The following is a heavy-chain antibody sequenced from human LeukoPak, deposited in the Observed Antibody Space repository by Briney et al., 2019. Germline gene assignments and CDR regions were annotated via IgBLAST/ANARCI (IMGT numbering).Heavy chain of an antibody. J-gene: IGHJ5*02. CDR1: GYTLTELS. CDR2: FDPEDGET. D-gene: IGHD3-22*01. V-gene: IGHV1-24*01. CDR3: ATLGLYYDSSGYNL. Sequence: ASVKVAGKVSGYTLTELSMHWVRQAPGKGLEWMGGFDPEDGETIYAQKFQGRVTMTEDTSTDTAYMELSSLRSEDTAVYYCATLGLYYDSSGYNLWGQGTLVTVSS.